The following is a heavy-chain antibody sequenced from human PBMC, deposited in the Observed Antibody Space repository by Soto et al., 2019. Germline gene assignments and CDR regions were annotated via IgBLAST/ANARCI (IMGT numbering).Heavy chain of an antibody. V-gene: IGHV3-53*01. D-gene: IGHD6-19*01. CDR3: ARDRGIAVAGTLPPPDY. CDR1: GFTVSSNY. CDR2: IYSGGST. Sequence: HPSETLSLTCTASGFTVSSNYMSWVRQAPGKGLEWVSVIYSGGSTYYADSVKGRFTISRDNSKNTLYLQMNSLRAEDTAVYYCARDRGIAVAGTLPPPDYWGQGTLVTVSS. J-gene: IGHJ4*02.